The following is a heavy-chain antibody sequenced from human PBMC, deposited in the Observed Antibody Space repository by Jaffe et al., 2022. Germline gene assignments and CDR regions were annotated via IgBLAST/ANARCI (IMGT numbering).Heavy chain of an antibody. CDR1: GFTFGDYA. Sequence: EVQLVESGGGLVQPGRSLRLSCTASGFTFGDYAMSWFRQAPGKGLEWVGFIRSKAYGGTTEYAASVKGRFTISRDDSKSIAYLQMNSLKTEDTAVYYCTREIVVVVAATNYFDYWGQGTLVTVSS. CDR3: TREIVVVVAATNYFDY. V-gene: IGHV3-49*03. J-gene: IGHJ4*02. CDR2: IRSKAYGGTT. D-gene: IGHD2-15*01.